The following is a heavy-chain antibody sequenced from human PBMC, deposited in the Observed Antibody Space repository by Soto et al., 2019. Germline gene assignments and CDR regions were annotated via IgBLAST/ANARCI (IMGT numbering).Heavy chain of an antibody. J-gene: IGHJ4*02. D-gene: IGHD3-10*01. CDR3: ARGRGFGETHFDY. Sequence: QVQLQESGPGLVKPSQTLSLTCTVSGGSISSGDYYWSWIRQPPGKGLEWIGYIYYSGSTYYNPSLKRRVTISVDTSKNQFSLKLSSVTAADTAVSYCARGRGFGETHFDYWGQGTLVTVSS. V-gene: IGHV4-30-4*01. CDR2: IYYSGST. CDR1: GGSISSGDYY.